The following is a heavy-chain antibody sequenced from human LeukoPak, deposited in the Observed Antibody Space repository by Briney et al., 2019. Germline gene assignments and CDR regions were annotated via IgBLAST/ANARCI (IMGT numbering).Heavy chain of an antibody. Sequence: PGGSLRLSCVVSGFTFNIYEMNWVGQAPGKGLECVSYISSSGRTTYYADSVKGRFTISRDNAKNSQYLQMNSLRVDDTAVYYCARGPRDPTEFCSGGRCAPTYEFWGQGTLVTVSS. D-gene: IGHD2-15*01. CDR1: GFTFNIYE. CDR3: ARGPRDPTEFCSGGRCAPTYEF. V-gene: IGHV3-48*03. CDR2: ISSSGRTT. J-gene: IGHJ4*02.